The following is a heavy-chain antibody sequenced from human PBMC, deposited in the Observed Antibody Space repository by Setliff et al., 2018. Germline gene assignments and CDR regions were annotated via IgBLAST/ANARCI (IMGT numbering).Heavy chain of an antibody. V-gene: IGHV1-69*10. D-gene: IGHD3-10*01. CDR1: GGTFSSYA. CDR3: ARGIEPLLPVPDY. J-gene: IGHJ4*02. CDR2: IIPILGIA. Sequence: SVKVSCKASGGTFSSYAISWVRQAPGQGLGWMGGIIPILGIANYAQKFQGRVTITADESTSTAYMELSSLRSEDTAVYYCARGIEPLLPVPDYWGQGTLVTVSS.